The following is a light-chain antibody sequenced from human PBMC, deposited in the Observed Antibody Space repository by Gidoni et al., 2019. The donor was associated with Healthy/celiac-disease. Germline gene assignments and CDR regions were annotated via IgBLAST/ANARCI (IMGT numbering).Light chain of an antibody. J-gene: IGKJ1*01. CDR1: QVVSSN. CDR3: QQYNNWPPWT. V-gene: IGKV3-15*01. Sequence: ELAMTQSRATLSVSPGERATLSCRASQVVSSNFAWYQQKPAQAPRHLIYGASTRATGIPAGFSGSGSWTAFTLTISSLLSEDFAVYYCQQYNNWPPWTFGQGTKVEIK. CDR2: GAS.